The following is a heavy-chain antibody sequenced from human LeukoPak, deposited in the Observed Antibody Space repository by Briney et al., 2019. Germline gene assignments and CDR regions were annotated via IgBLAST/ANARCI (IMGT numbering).Heavy chain of an antibody. D-gene: IGHD3-22*01. Sequence: PSETLSLTCTVSGDSISSSSYYWGWIRQPPGKGLEWIGSIHYSGNTHYKPSLQSRVTISADTSRHQFSLKLSSVTAADTAVYYCARHYYDGAVVEYFQHWGQGTLVTVSS. CDR3: ARHYYDGAVVEYFQH. CDR2: IHYSGNT. CDR1: GDSISSSSYY. V-gene: IGHV4-39*01. J-gene: IGHJ1*01.